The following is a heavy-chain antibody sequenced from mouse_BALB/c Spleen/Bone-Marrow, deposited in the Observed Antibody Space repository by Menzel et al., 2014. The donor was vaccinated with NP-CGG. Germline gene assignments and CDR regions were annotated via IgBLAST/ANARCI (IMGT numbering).Heavy chain of an antibody. CDR2: INPDSNTI. J-gene: IGHJ1*01. Sequence: EVKLMESRGGLVQPGGSLKLSCAASGFDFSRYWMSWVRQAPGKGLEWIGEINPDSNTINYTPSLKDKFIISRDNAKNTLYLQMSKVRSEDTALYYCARLNYYGNLFVWGAGTTVTVSS. V-gene: IGHV4-1*02. CDR1: GFDFSRYW. D-gene: IGHD1-1*01. CDR3: ARLNYYGNLFV.